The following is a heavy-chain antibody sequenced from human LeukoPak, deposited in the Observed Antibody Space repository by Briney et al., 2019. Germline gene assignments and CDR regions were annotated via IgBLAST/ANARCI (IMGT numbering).Heavy chain of an antibody. V-gene: IGHV4-34*01. CDR2: INHSGST. CDR3: AVYSSSWYVGQWLGNYFDY. J-gene: IGHJ4*02. D-gene: IGHD6-13*01. CDR1: GGSFSGYY. Sequence: SETLSLTCAVCGGSFSGYYWSWIRQPPGKGLEWIGEINHSGSTNYNPSLKSRVTISVDTSKNQFSLKLSSVTAADTAVYYCAVYSSSWYVGQWLGNYFDYWGQGTLVTVSS.